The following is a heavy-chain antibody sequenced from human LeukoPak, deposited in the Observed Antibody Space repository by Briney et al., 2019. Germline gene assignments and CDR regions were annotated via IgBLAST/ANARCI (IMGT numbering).Heavy chain of an antibody. V-gene: IGHV4-39*01. CDR2: IYYSGST. CDR3: ARRPDDYDSSGYYFDY. J-gene: IGHJ4*02. Sequence: SETLSLTCTVSGGSISSSSYYWGWIRQPPGKGLEWIGSIYYSGSTYYNPSLKSRVTISVDTSKNQFSLKLSSVTAADTAVYYCARRPDDYDSSGYYFDYWGQGTLVTVSS. CDR1: GGSISSSSYY. D-gene: IGHD3-22*01.